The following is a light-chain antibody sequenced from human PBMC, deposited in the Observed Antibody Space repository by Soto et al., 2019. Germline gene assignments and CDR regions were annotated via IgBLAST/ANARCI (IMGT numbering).Light chain of an antibody. V-gene: IGKV3-15*01. CDR2: DAS. CDR3: QQYNNWPVT. Sequence: EIVMTQSPATLSVSPGERATLSCRASQSVSSNLAWYQQKPGQAPRLLIYDASTRATVIPARFIGSGSGTEFTLTISSRHSEDFAVYYCQQYNNWPVTFGPATKVDIK. J-gene: IGKJ3*01. CDR1: QSVSSN.